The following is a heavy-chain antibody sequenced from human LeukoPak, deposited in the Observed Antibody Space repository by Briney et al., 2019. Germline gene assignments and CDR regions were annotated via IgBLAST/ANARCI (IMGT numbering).Heavy chain of an antibody. CDR2: IYYSGRP. Sequence: SETLSLTCTVSGGSISSYYWSWIRQPPGKGLEWIGYIYYSGRPNYNTSLKSRVTISVDTSKNQFSLKLSSVTAADTAVYYCASGEDYFVYWGQGTLVTVSS. CDR3: ASGEDYFVY. V-gene: IGHV4-59*08. J-gene: IGHJ4*02. CDR1: GGSISSYY.